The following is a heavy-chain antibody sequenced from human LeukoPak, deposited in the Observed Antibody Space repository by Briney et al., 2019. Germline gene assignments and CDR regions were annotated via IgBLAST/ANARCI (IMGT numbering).Heavy chain of an antibody. J-gene: IGHJ4*02. CDR3: ARSELLFDY. CDR1: GFTFSFYG. V-gene: IGHV4-34*01. Sequence: PGGSLRLSCATSGFTFSFYGMHWVRQAPGKGLEWIGEINHSGSTNYDPSLKSRVTISVDTSKNQFSLKLSSVTAADTAVYYCARSELLFDYWGQGTLVTVSS. CDR2: INHSGST. D-gene: IGHD1-26*01.